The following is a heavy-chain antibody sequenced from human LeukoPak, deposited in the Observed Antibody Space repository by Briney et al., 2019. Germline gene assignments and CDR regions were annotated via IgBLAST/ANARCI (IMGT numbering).Heavy chain of an antibody. D-gene: IGHD6-13*01. CDR1: GGSISSSSYY. J-gene: IGHJ5*02. CDR3: ARHGEQQLVTWFDP. CDR2: IYYSGST. V-gene: IGHV4-39*01. Sequence: PSETLSLTCTVSGGSISSSSYYWGWIRQPQGKGLEWIGSIYYSGSTYYNPSLKSRVTISVDTSKNQFSLKLTSVTAADTAVYYCARHGEQQLVTWFDPWGQGTLVTVSS.